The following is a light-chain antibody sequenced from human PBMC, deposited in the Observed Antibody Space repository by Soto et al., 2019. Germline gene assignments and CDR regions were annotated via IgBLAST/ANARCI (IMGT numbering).Light chain of an antibody. Sequence: QLVLTQSSSASASLGSSVKLTCTLSSGRSSYIIAWHQQQPGKAPRYLMKLEGSGSYNKGSGVPDRFSGSGSGADRYLTISNLQFEDEADYYCETWDSDTRVFGGGTKLTVL. CDR3: ETWDSDTRV. CDR1: SGRSSYI. CDR2: LEGSGSY. V-gene: IGLV4-60*02. J-gene: IGLJ3*02.